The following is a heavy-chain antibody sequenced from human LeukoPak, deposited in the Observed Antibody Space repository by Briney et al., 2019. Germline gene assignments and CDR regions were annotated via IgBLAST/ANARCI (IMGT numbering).Heavy chain of an antibody. J-gene: IGHJ4*02. D-gene: IGHD6-19*01. CDR1: GGSFSGYY. CDR2: INHSGST. CDR3: ARGTNSSGWFFDY. Sequence: SETLSLTCAVYGGSFSGYYWSWIRQPPGKGLEWIGEINHSGSTNYNPSLKSRVTISVDTSKNQFSLKLSSVTAADTAVYYCARGTNSSGWFFDYWGQGTLVTVSS. V-gene: IGHV4-34*01.